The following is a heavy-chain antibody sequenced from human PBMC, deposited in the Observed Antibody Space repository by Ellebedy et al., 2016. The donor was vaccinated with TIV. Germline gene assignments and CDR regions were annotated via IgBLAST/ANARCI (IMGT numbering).Heavy chain of an antibody. D-gene: IGHD6-13*01. CDR1: GFTFSSYA. J-gene: IGHJ6*02. Sequence: GGSLRLSXAASGFTFSSYAVSWVRQAPGKGLEWVSAISVSGDRTYYGDSVKGRFTISRDDSKNTLYLQMYSLRAEDTAVYYCAKRLTAAGSGQYYYGMDVWGQGTTVTVSS. CDR3: AKRLTAAGSGQYYYGMDV. V-gene: IGHV3-23*01. CDR2: ISVSGDRT.